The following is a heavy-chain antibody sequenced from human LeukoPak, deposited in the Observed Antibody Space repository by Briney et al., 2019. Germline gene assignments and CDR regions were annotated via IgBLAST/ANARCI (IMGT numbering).Heavy chain of an antibody. CDR2: IYPGDSDT. D-gene: IGHD6-19*01. CDR3: ARRAYSSAWTPSY. J-gene: IGHJ4*02. V-gene: IGHV5-51*01. Sequence: PGESLKISCQGSGYSFTSYWIGWVRQVPGKGLEWMGFIYPGDSDTRYSPSFQGQVTISADKSISTAYLQWSSLKASDTAIYYCARRAYSSAWTPSYWGQGTLVTVSS. CDR1: GYSFTSYW.